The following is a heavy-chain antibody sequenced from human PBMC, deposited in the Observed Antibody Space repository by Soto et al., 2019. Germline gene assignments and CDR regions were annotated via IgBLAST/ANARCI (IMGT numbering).Heavy chain of an antibody. CDR1: GGTFSSYA. J-gene: IGHJ6*01. CDR3: ARSQGGTISLDIYYYYDYGMDV. D-gene: IGHD2-15*01. V-gene: IGHV1-69*01. Sequence: QVQLVQSGAEVKKPGSSVKVSCKAPGGTFSSYAISWVRQAPGQGLEWMGGAIPIFGTAKYAQKFQGRVTITADESTSTGYMELRSLISEDTAVYYCARSQGGTISLDIYYYYDYGMDVWGQGTTVTVSS. CDR2: AIPIFGTA.